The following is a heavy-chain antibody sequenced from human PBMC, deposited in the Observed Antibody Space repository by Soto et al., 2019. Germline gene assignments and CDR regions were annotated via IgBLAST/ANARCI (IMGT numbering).Heavy chain of an antibody. V-gene: IGHV3-23*01. CDR3: ARGKGLTVSSPNY. J-gene: IGHJ4*02. CDR1: GVTFNNYA. Sequence: GGCLRLSCAASGVTFNNYAMHWVRQAPGKGLEWVSGIFGDGSTRYYADSVKGRFTISRDNSKNTLFLQMNSLRAEDTAVYYCARGKGLTVSSPNYWAQGALVTVSS. D-gene: IGHD4-4*01. CDR2: IFGDGSTR.